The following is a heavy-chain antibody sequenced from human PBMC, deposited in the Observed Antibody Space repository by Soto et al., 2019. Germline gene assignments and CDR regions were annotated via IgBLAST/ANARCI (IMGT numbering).Heavy chain of an antibody. Sequence: QVQLVQSGAEVKKPGSSVKVSCKVSGGTFGSYAFNWVRQAPGQGLGWMGGIVPIFGTASYAQKFQGRVTIAADKSLSTAYMELRSLRPEDTGVYYCARGGISLIEEPTTGAFDMWGQGTMVT. V-gene: IGHV1-69*06. CDR2: IVPIFGTA. D-gene: IGHD3-22*01. CDR1: GGTFGSYA. CDR3: ARGGISLIEEPTTGAFDM. J-gene: IGHJ3*02.